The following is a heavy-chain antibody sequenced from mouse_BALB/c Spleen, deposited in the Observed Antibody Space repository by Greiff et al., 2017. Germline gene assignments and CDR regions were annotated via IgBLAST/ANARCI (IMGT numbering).Heavy chain of an antibody. Sequence: QVQLKESGPGLVAPSQSLSITCTVSGFSLTSYGVHWVRQPPGKGLEWLGVIWAGGSTNYTSALMSRLSISKDNSKSQVFLKMNSLQTDDTAMYYCARGEGYYYAIDYWGQGTSVTVSS. J-gene: IGHJ4*01. CDR2: IWAGGST. CDR3: ARGEGYYYAIDY. CDR1: GFSLTSYG. V-gene: IGHV2-9*02.